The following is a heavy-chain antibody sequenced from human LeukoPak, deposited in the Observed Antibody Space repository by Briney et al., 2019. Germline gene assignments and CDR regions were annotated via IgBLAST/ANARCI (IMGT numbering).Heavy chain of an antibody. Sequence: SETLSLTCAVYGGSFGGYYWSWIRQPPGKGLEWIGEIDHSGSTNYNPSLKSRVTISVDTSKNQFSLKLSSVTAADTAVYYCAGDRRDFGVVIIDYYYGMDVWGQGTTVTVSS. V-gene: IGHV4-34*01. CDR2: IDHSGST. CDR3: AGDRRDFGVVIIDYYYGMDV. J-gene: IGHJ6*02. CDR1: GGSFGGYY. D-gene: IGHD3-3*01.